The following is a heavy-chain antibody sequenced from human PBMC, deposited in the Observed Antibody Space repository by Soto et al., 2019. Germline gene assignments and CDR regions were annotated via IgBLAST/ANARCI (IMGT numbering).Heavy chain of an antibody. CDR2: ISAYNGNT. CDR1: GYTFTGYY. D-gene: IGHD6-19*01. CDR3: ARDQWPDRKNYYYGMDV. V-gene: IGHV1-18*04. J-gene: IGHJ6*02. Sequence: ASVKVSCKASGYTFTGYYMHWVRQAPGQGLEWMGWISAYNGNTNYAQKLQGRVTMTTDTSTSTAYMELRSLRSDDTAVYYCARDQWPDRKNYYYGMDVWGQGTTVTVSS.